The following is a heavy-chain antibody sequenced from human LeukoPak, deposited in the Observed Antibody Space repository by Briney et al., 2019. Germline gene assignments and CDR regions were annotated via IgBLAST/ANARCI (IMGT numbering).Heavy chain of an antibody. J-gene: IGHJ4*02. CDR3: AKDPRPYYDVPVGY. CDR1: GFTVSNNY. D-gene: IGHD3-3*01. Sequence: GALRLSCAASGFTVSNNYMSWVRQAPGKGLEWVSVLYSGGNTYYTDSVKGRFTITRDDSKNTLYLQMNSLRAEDTAVYYCAKDPRPYYDVPVGYWGQGTLVTVSP. CDR2: LYSGGNT. V-gene: IGHV3-66*01.